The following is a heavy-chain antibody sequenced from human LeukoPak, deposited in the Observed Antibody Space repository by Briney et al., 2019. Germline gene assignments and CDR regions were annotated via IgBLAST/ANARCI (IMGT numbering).Heavy chain of an antibody. CDR2: ISYDGSNK. J-gene: IGHJ4*02. V-gene: IGHV3-30*03. Sequence: GGSLRLSCAASGFTFSSYGMHWVRQAPGKGLEWVAVISYDGSNKYYADSVKGRFTISRDTSKNTVSLQMNSLRAEDTAVYYCAGDKTTGGWYEIDYWGQGTLVTVSS. D-gene: IGHD6-19*01. CDR3: AGDKTTGGWYEIDY. CDR1: GFTFSSYG.